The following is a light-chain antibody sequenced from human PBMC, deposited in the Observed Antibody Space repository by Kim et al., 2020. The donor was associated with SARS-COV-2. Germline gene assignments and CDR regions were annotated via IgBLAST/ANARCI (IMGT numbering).Light chain of an antibody. V-gene: IGLV1-44*01. J-gene: IGLJ3*02. CDR1: NSTLGSNP. CDR3: AAWDDGLNGPV. Sequence: GKSVTISCSGRNSTLGSNPVNWYQQIPGTAPKLLIYSNNQRPLGVPDRFSGSKSGTSASLAISGLQSEDEADYYCAAWDDGLNGPVFGGGTQLTVL. CDR2: SNN.